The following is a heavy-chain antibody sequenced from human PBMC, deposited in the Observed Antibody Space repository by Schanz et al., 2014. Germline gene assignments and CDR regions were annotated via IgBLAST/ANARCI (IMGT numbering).Heavy chain of an antibody. J-gene: IGHJ6*02. V-gene: IGHV4-30-4*07. CDR2: IFFRGST. CDR3: YGMDV. CDR1: GGSISSGGYS. Sequence: QVQLQESGPGLVKPSQTLSLTCAVSGGSISSGGYSWSWIRQPPGKGLEWIGYIFFRGSTYYNPSLKSRLTISIATSKNQFPLRLTSVTAADTAVYYCYGMDVWGQGTTVTVSS.